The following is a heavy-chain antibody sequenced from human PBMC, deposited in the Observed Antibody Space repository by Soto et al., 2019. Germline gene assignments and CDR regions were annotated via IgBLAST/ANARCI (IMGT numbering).Heavy chain of an antibody. J-gene: IGHJ4*02. CDR3: TSIMITTTLTSDY. Sequence: GGSLRLSCAASGFTFSNAWMNWVRQAPGKGLEWVGRIKSKTDGGTTDYAAPVKGRFTISRDDSKNTLYLQMNSLKTEDTVVYYCTSIMITTTLTSDYWGQGTLVTVSS. CDR1: GFTFSNAW. V-gene: IGHV3-15*07. D-gene: IGHD3-16*01. CDR2: IKSKTDGGTT.